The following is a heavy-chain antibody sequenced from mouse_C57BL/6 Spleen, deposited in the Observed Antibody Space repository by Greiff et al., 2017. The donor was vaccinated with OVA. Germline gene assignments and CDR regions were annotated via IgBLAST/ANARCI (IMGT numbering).Heavy chain of an antibody. J-gene: IGHJ1*03. CDR2: IDPSDSYT. CDR3: ARGGGGGYFDV. V-gene: IGHV1-69*01. CDR1: GYTFTSYW. Sequence: QVQLQQPGAELVMPGASVKLSCKASGYTFTSYWMHWVKQRPGQGLEWIGEIDPSDSYTNYNQKFKGKSTLTVDKSSSTAYMQLSSLTSADSAVYYGARGGGGGYFDVWGTGTTVTVSS.